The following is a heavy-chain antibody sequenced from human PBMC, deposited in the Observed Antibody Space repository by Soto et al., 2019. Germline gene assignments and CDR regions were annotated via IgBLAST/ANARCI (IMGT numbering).Heavy chain of an antibody. V-gene: IGHV4-31*11. CDR3: AIEDAARLERLFDA. CDR2: IYSSGST. Sequence: TLCLTCAVSGGSIISASYSWNWIRQSPGRGLEWIGHIYSSGSTYYNPSLKSRVSISVDTSNNQFSLKLTSVTAADTAVYFCAIEDAARLERLFDAWGKGIMVTVSS. CDR1: GGSIISASYS. J-gene: IGHJ5*02. D-gene: IGHD6-6*01.